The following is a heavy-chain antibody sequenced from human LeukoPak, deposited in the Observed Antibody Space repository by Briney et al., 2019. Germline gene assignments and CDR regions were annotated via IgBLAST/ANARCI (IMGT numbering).Heavy chain of an antibody. Sequence: PGRSLRLSCAASGFTFSSYAMHWVRQAPGKGLEWVAVISYDGSNKYYADSVKGRFTISRDNSKNTLYLQMNSLRAEDTAVYYCARPTAGWELLPHYFDYWGQGTLVTVSS. CDR1: GFTFSSYA. D-gene: IGHD1-26*01. CDR2: ISYDGSNK. J-gene: IGHJ4*02. CDR3: ARPTAGWELLPHYFDY. V-gene: IGHV3-30-3*01.